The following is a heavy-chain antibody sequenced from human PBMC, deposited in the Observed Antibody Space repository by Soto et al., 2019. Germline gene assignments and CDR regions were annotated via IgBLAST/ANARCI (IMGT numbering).Heavy chain of an antibody. CDR3: ARDLDCSGGSCYSGTY. CDR1: GFTFSSYA. CDR2: ISYDGSNK. V-gene: IGHV3-30-3*01. D-gene: IGHD2-15*01. Sequence: GGSLRLSCAASGFTFSSYAMHWVRQAPGKGLEWVAVISYDGSNKYYADSVKGRFTISRDNSKNTLHLQMNSLRAEDTAVYYCARDLDCSGGSCYSGTYWGQGTLVTVSS. J-gene: IGHJ4*02.